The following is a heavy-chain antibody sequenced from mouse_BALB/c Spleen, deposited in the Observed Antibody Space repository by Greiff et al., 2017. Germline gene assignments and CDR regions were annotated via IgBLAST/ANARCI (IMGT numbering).Heavy chain of an antibody. CDR2: ISSGSSTI. J-gene: IGHJ4*01. D-gene: IGHD1-1*01. V-gene: IGHV5-17*02. CDR1: GFTFSSFG. Sequence: EVKLVESGGGLVQPGGSRKLSCAASGFTFSSFGMHWVRQAPEKGLEWVAYISSGSSTIYYADTVKGRFTISRDNPKNTLFLQMTSLTSEDAAMYYCARDYYGRSYVAMDYWGQGTSVTVSS. CDR3: ARDYYGRSYVAMDY.